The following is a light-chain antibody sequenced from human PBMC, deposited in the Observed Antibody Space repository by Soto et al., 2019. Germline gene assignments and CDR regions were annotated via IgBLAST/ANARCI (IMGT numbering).Light chain of an antibody. V-gene: IGKV3-20*01. CDR3: QHYDSSPT. J-gene: IGKJ2*01. CDR2: GAS. CDR1: QSVSSNY. Sequence: EIVLTQSPGTLSLSPGEGATLSCRASQSVSSNYLAWYQQKPGQAPRLLIYGASSRAAGIPGKFSGSGSGTHFTLNISRLGPEDFAVYFCQHYDSSPTVGLGTRLEIK.